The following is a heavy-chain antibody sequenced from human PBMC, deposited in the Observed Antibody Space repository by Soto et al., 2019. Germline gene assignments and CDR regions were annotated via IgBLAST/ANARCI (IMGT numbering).Heavy chain of an antibody. CDR1: GGSISSYY. CDR2: IYYSGST. D-gene: IGHD3-3*01. V-gene: IGHV4-59*01. CDR3: ARGYYDFWSGSNWFDP. J-gene: IGHJ5*02. Sequence: SETLSLTCTVSGGSISSYYWSWIRQPPGKGLEWIGYIYYSGSTNYNPSLKSRVTISVDTSKNQFSLKLSSVTAADTAVYYCARGYYDFWSGSNWFDPWGQGTLVTVSS.